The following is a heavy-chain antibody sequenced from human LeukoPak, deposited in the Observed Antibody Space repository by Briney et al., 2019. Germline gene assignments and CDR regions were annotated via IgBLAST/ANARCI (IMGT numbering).Heavy chain of an antibody. D-gene: IGHD3-3*02. V-gene: IGHV3-23*01. CDR3: ARHPLGYWYFDL. CDR1: GFTLSSYA. Sequence: GGSLRLSCDASGFTLSSYAVSWVRQAPGKGLEWDSAITGSGGNTYYAASVKGRFTISRDNSKNALYVQMNSLRAEDTAVYYCARHPLGYWYFDLWGRGTPVSVSS. CDR2: ITGSGGNT. J-gene: IGHJ2*01.